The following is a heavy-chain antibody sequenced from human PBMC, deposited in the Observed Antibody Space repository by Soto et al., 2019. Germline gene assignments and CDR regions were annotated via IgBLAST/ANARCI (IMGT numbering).Heavy chain of an antibody. Sequence: TSETLSLTCTVSGGSVRSSTYYWGWIRQVPGKGLEWIASIYYSGRTHNNPALKSRVTMSVDTYTNQFSLKMNAVTAADTAVYYCKRHEGGAAADRPLEYWGQGTLVTVSS. CDR2: IYYSGRT. V-gene: IGHV4-39*01. CDR3: KRHEGGAAADRPLEY. J-gene: IGHJ4*02. D-gene: IGHD6-13*01. CDR1: GGSVRSSTYY.